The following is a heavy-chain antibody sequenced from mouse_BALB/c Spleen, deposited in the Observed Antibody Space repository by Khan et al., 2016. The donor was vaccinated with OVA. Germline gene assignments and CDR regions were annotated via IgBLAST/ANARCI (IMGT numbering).Heavy chain of an antibody. Sequence: EVELVESGGGLVQPGGSRKLSCAASGFTFSSFGMHWIRQAPEKGLEWVAYISSGSSTIYYADTVKGRFTISRDNPKNTLFLQMTSLRSEDTAVYYCARDLLRYSMDYWGQGTSVTVSS. CDR3: ARDLLRYSMDY. D-gene: IGHD1-1*01. CDR1: GFTFSSFG. V-gene: IGHV5-17*02. CDR2: ISSGSSTI. J-gene: IGHJ4*01.